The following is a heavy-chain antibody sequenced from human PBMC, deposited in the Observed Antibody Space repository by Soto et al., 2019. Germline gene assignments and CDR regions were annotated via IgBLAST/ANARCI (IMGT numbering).Heavy chain of an antibody. CDR2: ISYDGSNK. J-gene: IGHJ4*02. D-gene: IGHD3-22*01. CDR1: GFTFSSYA. V-gene: IGHV3-30-3*01. CDR3: ARDGGRGYHDE. Sequence: QVQLVESGGGVVQPGRSLRLSCAASGFTFSSYAMHWVRQAPGKGLEWVAVISYDGSNKYYADSVKGRFTISRDNSKNPLYLQMNSLRAEDTAVDYCARDGGRGYHDEWGQGTLVTVSS.